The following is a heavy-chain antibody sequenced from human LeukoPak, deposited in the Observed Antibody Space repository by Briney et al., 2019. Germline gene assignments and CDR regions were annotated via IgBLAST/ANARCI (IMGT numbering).Heavy chain of an antibody. Sequence: SETLSLTCTVSGGSISSYYWSWIRQPPGKGLEWIGYIYYSGSTNYNPSLKSRVTISVDTSKNQFSLKLSSVTAADTAVFYCARVSGFWSGYPNWFDPWGQGTLVTVSS. CDR3: ARVSGFWSGYPNWFDP. J-gene: IGHJ5*02. V-gene: IGHV4-59*01. D-gene: IGHD3-3*01. CDR2: IYYSGST. CDR1: GGSISSYY.